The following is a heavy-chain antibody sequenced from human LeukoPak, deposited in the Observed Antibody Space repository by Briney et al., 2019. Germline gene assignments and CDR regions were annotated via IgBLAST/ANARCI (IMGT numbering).Heavy chain of an antibody. V-gene: IGHV3-23*01. Sequence: GGSLRLSCAASGFTFSSYAMSWVRQAPGKGLEWVSAISGSGGSTYYADSVKGRFTISRDTASNTMHLEMNNLRIEDTAVYYCMRDYMGWFDPWGQGSLVTVSS. CDR1: GFTFSSYA. CDR3: MRDYMGWFDP. J-gene: IGHJ5*02. D-gene: IGHD3-10*01. CDR2: ISGSGGST.